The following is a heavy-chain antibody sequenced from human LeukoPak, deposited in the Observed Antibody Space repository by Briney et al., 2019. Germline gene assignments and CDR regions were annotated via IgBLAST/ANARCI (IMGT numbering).Heavy chain of an antibody. CDR2: IYYSGST. D-gene: IGHD3-16*01. CDR3: ARSLDYYYYYMDV. CDR1: GGSISSYY. V-gene: IGHV4-59*01. Sequence: PSETLSLTCTVSGGSISSYYWRWIRQPPGKGLEWIGYIYYSGSTNYNPSLKSRVTISVDTSKNQFSLKLSSVTAADTAVYYCARSLDYYYYYMDVWGKGTTVTISS. J-gene: IGHJ6*03.